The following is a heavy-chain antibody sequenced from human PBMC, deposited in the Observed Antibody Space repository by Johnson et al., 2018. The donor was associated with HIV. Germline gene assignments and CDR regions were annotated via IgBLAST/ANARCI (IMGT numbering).Heavy chain of an antibody. CDR2: ISWNSGSI. CDR3: AGRSSAWYEDAFDI. Sequence: VQLVESGGGLVQPGGSLRLSCAASGFTFDDYAMHWVRQAPGKGLEWVSGISWNSGSIGYADSVQGRFTISRDNAKKSLYLQMNSLRAEDTAVYYCAGRSSAWYEDAFDIWGQGTMVTVSS. J-gene: IGHJ3*02. D-gene: IGHD6-19*01. CDR1: GFTFDDYA. V-gene: IGHV3-9*01.